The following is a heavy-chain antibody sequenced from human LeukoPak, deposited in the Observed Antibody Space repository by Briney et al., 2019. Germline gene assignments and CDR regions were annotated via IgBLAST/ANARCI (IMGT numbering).Heavy chain of an antibody. CDR1: GGTFSSYA. D-gene: IGHD1-26*01. Sequence: SVKVSCKASGGTFSSYAISWVRQAPGQGLEWMGRIIPIFGTANYAQKFQGRVTITTDESTSTAYMELSSLSSEDTTVYYCSREPRGIVGNYYYYYMDVWGKGTTVTVSS. CDR3: SREPRGIVGNYYYYYMDV. CDR2: IIPIFGTA. V-gene: IGHV1-69*05. J-gene: IGHJ6*03.